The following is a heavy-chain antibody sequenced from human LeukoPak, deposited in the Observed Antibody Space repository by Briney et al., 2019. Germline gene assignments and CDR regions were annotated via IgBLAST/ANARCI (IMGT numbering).Heavy chain of an antibody. V-gene: IGHV3-21*01. CDR2: ISSSSSYI. J-gene: IGHJ4*02. D-gene: IGHD2-15*01. CDR1: GFTFSSYS. CDR3: ARARYCSGGSCYEGSIGY. Sequence: TGRSLRLSCAASGFTFSSYSMNWVRQAPGKGLEWVSSISSSSSYIYYADSVKGRFTISRDNAKNSLYLQMNSLRAEDTAVYYCARARYCSGGSCYEGSIGYWGQGTLVTVSS.